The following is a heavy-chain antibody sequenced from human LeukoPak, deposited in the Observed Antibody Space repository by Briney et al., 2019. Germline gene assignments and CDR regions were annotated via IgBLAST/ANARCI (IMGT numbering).Heavy chain of an antibody. Sequence: GESLKISCKASGYTFISQWIGWVRQMPGRGLEWVGIIYPGDSDIRYSPSFQGQVTISADKSITTAYLQWNSLKASDTAICFCARCHAYNYFFDSWGQGTVVTVSS. CDR2: IYPGDSDI. CDR3: ARCHAYNYFFDS. J-gene: IGHJ4*02. D-gene: IGHD5-24*01. CDR1: GYTFISQW. V-gene: IGHV5-51*01.